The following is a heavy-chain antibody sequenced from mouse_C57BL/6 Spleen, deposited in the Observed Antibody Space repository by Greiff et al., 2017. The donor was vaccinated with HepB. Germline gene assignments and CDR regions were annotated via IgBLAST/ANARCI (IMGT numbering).Heavy chain of an antibody. CDR2: IYPGSGST. V-gene: IGHV1-55*01. CDR3: ARGVLGSSYDYYAMDY. D-gene: IGHD1-1*01. CDR1: GYTFTSYW. J-gene: IGHJ4*01. Sequence: QVQLQQPGAELVKPGASVKMSCKASGYTFTSYWITWVKQRPGQGLEWIGDIYPGSGSTNYNEKFKSKATLTVDTSSSTAYMQLSRLTSEDSAVYYCARGVLGSSYDYYAMDYWGQGTSVTVSS.